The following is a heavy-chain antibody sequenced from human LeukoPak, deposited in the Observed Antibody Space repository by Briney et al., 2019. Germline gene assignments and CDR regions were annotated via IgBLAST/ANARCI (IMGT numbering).Heavy chain of an antibody. J-gene: IGHJ4*02. CDR2: IYSGGST. V-gene: IGHV3-66*01. D-gene: IGHD4-17*01. CDR1: GFTVSSNY. Sequence: PGGSLRLSCAASGFTVSSNYMSWVRQAPGKGLEWVSVIYSGGSTYYADSVKGRFTISRDNSKNTLYLQMNSLRAEDTAVYYCAVNDYGDYGTPELDYWGQGTLVTVSS. CDR3: AVNDYGDYGTPELDY.